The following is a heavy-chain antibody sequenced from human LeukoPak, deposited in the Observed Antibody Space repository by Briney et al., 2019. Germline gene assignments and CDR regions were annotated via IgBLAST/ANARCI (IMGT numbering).Heavy chain of an antibody. CDR1: GFTFSSYA. CDR2: ISSNGGST. V-gene: IGHV3-64*01. Sequence: PGGSLRLSCAASGFTFSSYAMHWVRQAPGKGLEYVSAISSNGGSTYYANSMKGRFTISRDNSKNTLYLQMGSLRAEDMAVYYCARDVGAFDYWGQGTLVTVSS. J-gene: IGHJ4*02. D-gene: IGHD1-26*01. CDR3: ARDVGAFDY.